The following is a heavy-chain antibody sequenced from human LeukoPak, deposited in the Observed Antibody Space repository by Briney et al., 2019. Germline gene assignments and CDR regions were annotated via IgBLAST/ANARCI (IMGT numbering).Heavy chain of an antibody. Sequence: PSETLSLTCTVSGGSISSYYWSWIRQPPGKGLEWIGYIYYRGSTNYNPSLKSRVTISVDTSKNQFSLNLSSVTAADTAVYYCARRSGSPDVFDIWGQGTMVTVSS. V-gene: IGHV4-59*08. CDR2: IYYRGST. D-gene: IGHD1-26*01. CDR3: ARRSGSPDVFDI. CDR1: GGSISSYY. J-gene: IGHJ3*02.